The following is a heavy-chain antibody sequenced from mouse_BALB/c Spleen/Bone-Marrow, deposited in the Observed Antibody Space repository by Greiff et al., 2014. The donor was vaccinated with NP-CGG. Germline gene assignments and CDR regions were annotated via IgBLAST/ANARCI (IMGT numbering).Heavy chain of an antibody. CDR1: GYTFTSYW. Sequence: QVQLKESGAELVKPGASVKLSCKASGYTFTSYWMHWVKQRPGQGLEWIGEINPSNGRTNYNEKFKSKATLTVDKSSSTAYVQLSSLTSEDSAVYYCARGTFDYWGQGTTLTVSS. V-gene: IGHV1S81*02. CDR2: INPSNGRT. J-gene: IGHJ2*01. CDR3: ARGTFDY.